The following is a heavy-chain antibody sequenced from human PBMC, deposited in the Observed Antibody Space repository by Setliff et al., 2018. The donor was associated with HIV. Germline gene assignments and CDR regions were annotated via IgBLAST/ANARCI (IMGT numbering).Heavy chain of an antibody. CDR1: GASITSGTYY. J-gene: IGHJ5*02. Sequence: TLSLTCTVSGASITSGTYYWSWIRQPAGKGLEWIGRIYASGSTSYNPSLKSRVSMSVDTSKSQFSLNLSSVTAADTAVYYCARSLDYSGSGSYYVGWFDLWGQGIPVTVSS. CDR3: ARSLDYSGSGSYYVGWFDL. CDR2: IYASGST. V-gene: IGHV4-61*02. D-gene: IGHD3-10*01.